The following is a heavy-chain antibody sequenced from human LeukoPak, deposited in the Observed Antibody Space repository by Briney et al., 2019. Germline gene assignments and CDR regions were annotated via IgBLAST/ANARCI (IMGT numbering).Heavy chain of an antibody. J-gene: IGHJ4*02. CDR3: ATDPPSY. CDR2: IKDKAYGGTT. CDR1: GFTFNNAW. V-gene: IGHV3-15*01. Sequence: TGGSLRLSCAASGFTFNNAWMSWVRQAPGKGLEWIGRIKDKAYGGTTDYAAPVKGRFTISRDDSKNTLYLQMSSLKTEDTAVYYCATDPPSYWGQGTLVTVSS.